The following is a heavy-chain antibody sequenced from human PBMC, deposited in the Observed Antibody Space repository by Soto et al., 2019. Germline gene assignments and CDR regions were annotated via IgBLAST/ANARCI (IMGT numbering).Heavy chain of an antibody. CDR3: ARDGVAGLY. V-gene: IGHV3-30-3*01. J-gene: IGHJ4*02. CDR1: GFTFSSYA. Sequence: LRLSCAASGFTFSSYAMHWVRQAPGKGLEWVAVISYDGSNKYYADSVKGRFTISRDNSKNTLYLQMNSLRAEDTAVYYCARDGVAGLYWGQGTLVTVSS. D-gene: IGHD6-19*01. CDR2: ISYDGSNK.